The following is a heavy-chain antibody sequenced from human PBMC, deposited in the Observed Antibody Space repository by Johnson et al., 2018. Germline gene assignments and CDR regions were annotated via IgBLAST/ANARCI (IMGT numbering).Heavy chain of an antibody. CDR1: GFTFSDYY. V-gene: IGHV3-11*04. CDR2: ISSSGSTR. Sequence: QVQLVESGGGLVKPGGSLRLSCAASGFTFSDYYMSWIRQATGKGLEWVSYISSSGSTRDYDDAVKGRFTISRDNAKNSLYQQMNSLRGEDTAVFYCSRDSPGGGWPLDACDIWGQGTMVTVSS. D-gene: IGHD6-19*01. J-gene: IGHJ3*02. CDR3: SRDSPGGGWPLDACDI.